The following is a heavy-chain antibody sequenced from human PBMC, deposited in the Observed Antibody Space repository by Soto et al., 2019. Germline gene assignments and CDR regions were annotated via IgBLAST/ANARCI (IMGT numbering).Heavy chain of an antibody. J-gene: IGHJ4*02. D-gene: IGHD1-26*01. CDR2: IDSDVSST. CDR1: GFTFSSYW. V-gene: IGHV3-74*01. CDR3: ARSGTYRGYLES. Sequence: EVQLVESGGGLVQPGGSLRLSCAASGFTFSSYWMHWVRQAPGKGLVWVSRIDSDVSSTRYADSVKGRFTISRDNAKSTLYLQMNSLRVEDTAVYYCARSGTYRGYLESWGQGSLVTVSS.